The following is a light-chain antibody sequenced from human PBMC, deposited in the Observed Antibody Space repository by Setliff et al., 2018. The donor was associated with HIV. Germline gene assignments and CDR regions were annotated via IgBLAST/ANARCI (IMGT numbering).Light chain of an antibody. CDR2: EVS. V-gene: IGLV2-8*01. CDR1: SSDVGAYNH. J-gene: IGLJ1*01. CDR3: SSYAITNTLP. Sequence: QSVLTQPPSASGSPGQSVTISCTGTSSDVGAYNHVSWYQQHPGKAPKVMIYEVSKRPSGVPARFSGSKSGNTASLTISGLQAEDEGDYYCSSYAITNTLPFGTGTKV.